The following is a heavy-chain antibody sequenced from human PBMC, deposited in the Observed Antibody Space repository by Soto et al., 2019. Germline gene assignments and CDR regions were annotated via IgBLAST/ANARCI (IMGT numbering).Heavy chain of an antibody. Sequence: GGSLRLSCAASGFTFSDYSMHWVRQAPGKGLEWVSVITGSRGKTYYADSVKGRFTISRDNSKNTVYLELNNLSAEDTAVYHCAKNQGVELVPLATVDWFDPWGQGSVVTVSS. CDR3: AKNQGVELVPLATVDWFDP. D-gene: IGHD1-26*01. CDR1: GFTFSDYS. CDR2: ITGSRGKT. J-gene: IGHJ5*02. V-gene: IGHV3-23*01.